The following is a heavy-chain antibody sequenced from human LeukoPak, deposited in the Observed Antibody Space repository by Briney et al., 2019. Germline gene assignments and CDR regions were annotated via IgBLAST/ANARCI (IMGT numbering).Heavy chain of an antibody. Sequence: ASVKVSCKASGYTFTSYGISWVRQAPGQGLEWMGWISAYNGNTNYAQKLQGRVTMTTDTSTSTAYMELRSLRSDDTAVYYCASRGYSYGYFAFGIWGQGTMVTVSS. CDR1: GYTFTSYG. J-gene: IGHJ3*02. CDR3: ASRGYSYGYFAFGI. CDR2: ISAYNGNT. D-gene: IGHD5-18*01. V-gene: IGHV1-18*01.